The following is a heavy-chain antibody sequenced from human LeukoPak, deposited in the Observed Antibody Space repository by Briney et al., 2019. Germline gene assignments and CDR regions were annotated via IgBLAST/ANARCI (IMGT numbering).Heavy chain of an antibody. CDR3: AGVLPTDYSTLDAFDI. CDR2: IYTSGST. V-gene: IGHV4-4*07. D-gene: IGHD6-13*01. CDR1: GGSISSYY. J-gene: IGHJ3*02. Sequence: SETLSLTCTVSGGSISSYYWSWIRQPAGKGLEWIGRIYTSGSTNYNPSLKSRVTMSVDTSKNQFSLKLSSVTAADTAVYYCAGVLPTDYSTLDAFDIWGQGTMVTVSS.